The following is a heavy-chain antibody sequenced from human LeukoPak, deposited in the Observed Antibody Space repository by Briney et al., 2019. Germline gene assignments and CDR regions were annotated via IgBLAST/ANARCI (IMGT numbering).Heavy chain of an antibody. Sequence: GGSLRLSCAASGLTFSTYAIHWVRQAPGKGLEYISTISDNGGSTYYANSVKGRFTISRDNSKNTLYLQMGSLRAEDMAVYYCARGKDSSGYYYDALDIWGQGTMVTVSS. V-gene: IGHV3-64*01. CDR2: ISDNGGST. CDR3: ARGKDSSGYYYDALDI. D-gene: IGHD3-22*01. J-gene: IGHJ3*02. CDR1: GLTFSTYA.